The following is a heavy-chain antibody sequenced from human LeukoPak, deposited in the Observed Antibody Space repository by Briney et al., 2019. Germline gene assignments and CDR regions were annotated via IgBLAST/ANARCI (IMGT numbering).Heavy chain of an antibody. CDR2: IRYDGSNK. J-gene: IGHJ6*03. CDR1: GFTFSSYG. Sequence: GGSLRLSCAASGFTFSSYGMHWVRQAPGKGLEWVAFIRYDGSNKYYADSVKGRFTISRDNSKNTLYLQMNSLRAEDTAVYYCAKCPLSSSWTSYYMDVWGKGTTVTISS. CDR3: AKCPLSSSWTSYYMDV. V-gene: IGHV3-30*02. D-gene: IGHD6-13*01.